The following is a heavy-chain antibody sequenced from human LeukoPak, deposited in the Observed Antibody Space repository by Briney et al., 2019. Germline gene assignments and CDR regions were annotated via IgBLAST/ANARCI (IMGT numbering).Heavy chain of an antibody. J-gene: IGHJ4*02. CDR3: ALWKYGNSPLDF. V-gene: IGHV3-48*03. CDR1: GFTFSGYE. D-gene: IGHD6-6*01. CDR2: ISSSGSTI. Sequence: GGSLRLXCAASGFTFSGYEMNWVRRAPGKGLEWVSCISSSGSTIYYADSVKGRFTISRDNAKNSLYLQMNSLRAEDTAVYYCALWKYGNSPLDFWGQGTLVTVSS.